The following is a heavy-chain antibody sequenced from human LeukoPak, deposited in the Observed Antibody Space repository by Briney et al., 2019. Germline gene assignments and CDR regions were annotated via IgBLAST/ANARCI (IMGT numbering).Heavy chain of an antibody. V-gene: IGHV3-30-3*01. CDR1: GFTFSSYA. CDR3: ARDGYFDY. Sequence: SLRLSCAASGFTFSSYAMHWVRQAPGKGLEGVAVISYDGSNKYYVDSVKGRFTISRDNSKNTLYLQMNSLRAEDTAVYYCARDGYFDYWGQGTLVTVSS. J-gene: IGHJ4*02. CDR2: ISYDGSNK.